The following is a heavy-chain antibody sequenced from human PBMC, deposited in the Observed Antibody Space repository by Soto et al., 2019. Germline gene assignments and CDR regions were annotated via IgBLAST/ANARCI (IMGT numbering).Heavy chain of an antibody. CDR1: GFTFSDYA. CDR3: EKGRPGVAAAPDY. Sequence: PGGSLTLSCAASGFTFSDYAMAWVRQAPGKGLEWVSSASASGSGTYYADSVKGRFTFSRDNSKNPFFLPMTNVRAGDTALYFCEKGRPGVAAAPDYWGQGTLVTVS. J-gene: IGHJ4*02. V-gene: IGHV3-23*01. D-gene: IGHD2-21*01. CDR2: ASASGSGT.